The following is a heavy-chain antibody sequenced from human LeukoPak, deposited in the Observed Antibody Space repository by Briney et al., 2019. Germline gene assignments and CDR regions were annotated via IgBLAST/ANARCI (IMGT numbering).Heavy chain of an antibody. J-gene: IGHJ4*02. CDR2: SHYSRSP. CDR1: GGSVSDSGYY. CDR3: ARRREYHTFDY. V-gene: IGHV4-39*01. D-gene: IGHD2-2*01. Sequence: SETLSLTCTVSGGSVSDSGYYWGWFRQTPGMALEWIGTSHYSRSPYYNPSLKSRLTTSVDAAKNEFSLNLRSVTASDTAVYCCARRREYHTFDYWGQGTLVTVSS.